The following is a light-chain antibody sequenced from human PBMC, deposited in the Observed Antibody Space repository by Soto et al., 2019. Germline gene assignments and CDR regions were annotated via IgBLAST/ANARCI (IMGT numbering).Light chain of an antibody. J-gene: IGKJ1*01. Sequence: EVELTQSPGTQSLSPGERATLSCMSSQSVSNNYLAWYQQKPGQAPRLLIYDASNRATGIPARFSGSGSGTDSTLTISRLEPEDFAVYYCQQYGSSLTWTFGQGTKVDI. V-gene: IGKV3-20*01. CDR3: QQYGSSLTWT. CDR2: DAS. CDR1: QSVSNNY.